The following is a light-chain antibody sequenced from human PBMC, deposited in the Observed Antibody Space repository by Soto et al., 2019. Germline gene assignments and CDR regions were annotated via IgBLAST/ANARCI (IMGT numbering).Light chain of an antibody. CDR1: SSNIGAGYD. J-gene: IGLJ1*01. Sequence: QPVLTQPPSESGAPGQRVTVSCTVTSSNIGAGYDVHWYQHLPGTAPKLLIYGNNNRPSGVPDRFSGSKSGTSASLAITGLQAEDEADYYCQSYDSSLSGYVFGTGTKVTVL. CDR2: GNN. CDR3: QSYDSSLSGYV. V-gene: IGLV1-40*01.